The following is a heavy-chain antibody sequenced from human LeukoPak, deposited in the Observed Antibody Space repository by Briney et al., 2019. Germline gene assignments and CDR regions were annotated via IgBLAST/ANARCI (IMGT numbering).Heavy chain of an antibody. D-gene: IGHD6-13*01. V-gene: IGHV3-30*03. CDR3: ASEGIAAAADI. CDR1: GFTFSSYG. J-gene: IGHJ3*02. CDR2: ISYDGSNK. Sequence: GESLKISCAASGFTFSSYGMHWVRQAPGKGLEWVAVISYDGSNKYYAASVKGRFTISRDNSKNTLYLQMSSLRTEDTAMYYCASEGIAAAADIWGQGTMVTVSS.